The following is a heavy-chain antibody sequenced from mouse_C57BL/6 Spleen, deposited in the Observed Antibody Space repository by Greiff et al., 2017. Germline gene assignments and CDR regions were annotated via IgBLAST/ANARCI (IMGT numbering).Heavy chain of an antibody. CDR3: ARSEIYYYGSSYFDY. V-gene: IGHV1-54*01. Sequence: VQLQQSGAELVRPGTSVKVSCKASGYAFTNYLLEWVKQRPGQGLEWIGVINPGSGGTNYNEKFKGKVTLTADKSSSTAYMQLSSLTSEDSAVYFCARSEIYYYGSSYFDYWGQGTTLTVSS. D-gene: IGHD1-1*01. J-gene: IGHJ2*01. CDR1: GYAFTNYL. CDR2: INPGSGGT.